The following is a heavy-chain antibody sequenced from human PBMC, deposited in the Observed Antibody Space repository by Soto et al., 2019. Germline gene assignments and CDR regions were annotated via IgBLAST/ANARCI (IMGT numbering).Heavy chain of an antibody. D-gene: IGHD6-19*01. CDR2: ISGSGSSM. V-gene: IGHV3-21*01. CDR3: ARERYSSGWFRAEYFQH. CDR1: GFTFSSYT. J-gene: IGHJ1*01. Sequence: GGSLRLSCAASGFTFSSYTMNWVRQAPGKGLEWVSSISGSGSSMYYADSLKGRFTISRDNSKNTLYLQMNSLRAEDTAVYYCARERYSSGWFRAEYFQHWGQGTLVTVSS.